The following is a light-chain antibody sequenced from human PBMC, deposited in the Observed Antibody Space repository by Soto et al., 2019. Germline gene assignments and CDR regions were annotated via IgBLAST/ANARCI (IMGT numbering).Light chain of an antibody. CDR1: QSALYSSNRKNY. Sequence: EIAMTQSPDSLAVYLGERATINYKPSQSALYSSNRKNYLAWYQQKAGQAPKLLIYWASTREAGVPDRFSGSGSGTDFTLTISSLQAEDVAVYYCQQYYTTLWTFGQGTKVEIK. J-gene: IGKJ1*01. CDR3: QQYYTTLWT. CDR2: WAS. V-gene: IGKV4-1*01.